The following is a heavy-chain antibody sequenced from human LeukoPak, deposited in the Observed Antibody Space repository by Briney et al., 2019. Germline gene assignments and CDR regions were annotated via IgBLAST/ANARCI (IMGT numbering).Heavy chain of an antibody. Sequence: GGSLRLSCAASGFTFSSYSMNWVRQAPGKGLEWVSSISSSSSYIYYADSVKGRFTISRDNSKNTLYLQMNSLRAEDTAVYYCAKDRHDFWSGPFDSFDYWGQGTLVTVSS. V-gene: IGHV3-21*04. D-gene: IGHD3-3*01. J-gene: IGHJ4*02. CDR1: GFTFSSYS. CDR3: AKDRHDFWSGPFDSFDY. CDR2: ISSSSSYI.